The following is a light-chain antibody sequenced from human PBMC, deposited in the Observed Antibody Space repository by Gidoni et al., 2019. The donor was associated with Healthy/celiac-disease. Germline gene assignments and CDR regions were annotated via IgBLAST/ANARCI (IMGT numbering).Light chain of an antibody. CDR2: GAS. V-gene: IGKV3-20*01. Sequence: EIVLPQSPGTMSLSPGERATLPCRASQSVSSSYLDWYQQKPGQAPRLLIYGASSRATGIPDRFSGSGSGTDFTLTISRLEPEDFAVYYCQQYGSSPWTFGQGTKVEIK. J-gene: IGKJ1*01. CDR3: QQYGSSPWT. CDR1: QSVSSSY.